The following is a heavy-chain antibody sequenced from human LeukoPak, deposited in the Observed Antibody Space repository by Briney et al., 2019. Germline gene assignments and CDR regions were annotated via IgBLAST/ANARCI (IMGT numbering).Heavy chain of an antibody. CDR2: IYYSGNT. V-gene: IGHV4-59*04. CDR1: GGSISSYY. D-gene: IGHD1-26*01. J-gene: IGHJ4*02. Sequence: SETLSLTCTVSGGSISSYYWSWLRQPPGKGLEWIGYIYYSGNTYYNPSLRSRVTISLDTSKNQFSLKLGSVTAADTAVYYCARRNRWELLDFWGQGTLVTVSS. CDR3: ARRNRWELLDF.